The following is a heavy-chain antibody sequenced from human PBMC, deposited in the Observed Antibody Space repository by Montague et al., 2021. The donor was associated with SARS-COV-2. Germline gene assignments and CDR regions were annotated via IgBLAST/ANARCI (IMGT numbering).Heavy chain of an antibody. CDR2: IYSGGST. V-gene: IGHV3-53*01. CDR3: ARGGGRDDFDI. Sequence: SLRLSCAASGLTVTSNYMSWVRQAPGKGLEWVSVIYSGGSTYYADSVKGRFTISRDNSKNTLYLQMNSLRAEDTAVYFCARGGGRDDFDIWGQGTMVTVSS. CDR1: GLTVTSNY. D-gene: IGHD3-16*01. J-gene: IGHJ3*02.